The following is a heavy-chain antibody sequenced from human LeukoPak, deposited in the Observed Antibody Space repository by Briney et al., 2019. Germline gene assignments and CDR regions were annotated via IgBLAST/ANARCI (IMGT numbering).Heavy chain of an antibody. V-gene: IGHV1-2*06. CDR3: ATGAVDCTNGVCGYFAY. CDR2: INPNSGGT. Sequence: ASVKVSCKASGYTFTGYYMHWVRQAPGQGLEWMGRINPNSGGTNYAQKFQGRVTMTRDTSISTAYMERSRLSSADTAVYYCATGAVDCTNGVCGYFAYWGQGTLVTVYS. J-gene: IGHJ4*02. D-gene: IGHD2-8*01. CDR1: GYTFTGYY.